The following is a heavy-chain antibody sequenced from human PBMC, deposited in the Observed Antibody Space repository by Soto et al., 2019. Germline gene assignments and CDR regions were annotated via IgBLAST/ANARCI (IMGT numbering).Heavy chain of an antibody. CDR3: ARVGSYDSSGYSSDAFDI. Sequence: SETLSLTCAVYGGSFSGHYWSWIRQPPGKGLEWIGEINHSVTTNYNPSLKSRVTISLDTSKNQFSLKLSSVTAADTAVFYCARVGSYDSSGYSSDAFDIWGQGTMVTVSS. CDR1: GGSFSGHY. J-gene: IGHJ3*02. V-gene: IGHV4-34*01. D-gene: IGHD3-22*01. CDR2: INHSVTT.